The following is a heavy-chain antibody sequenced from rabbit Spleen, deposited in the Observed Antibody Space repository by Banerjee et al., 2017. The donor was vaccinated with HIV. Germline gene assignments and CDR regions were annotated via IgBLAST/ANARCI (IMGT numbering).Heavy chain of an antibody. CDR3: VREADSGYNL. D-gene: IGHD1-1*01. V-gene: IGHV1S40*01. CDR2: INTGSGST. CDR1: GVSFSYSSY. J-gene: IGHJ4*01. Sequence: QSLEESGGDLVKPGASLTLTCTASGVSFSYSSYMWWVRQAPGKGLEWIGIINTGSGSTYYANWAKGRFTISKTSSTVTLQMASLTAADTATYFCVREADSGYNLWGPGTLVTVS.